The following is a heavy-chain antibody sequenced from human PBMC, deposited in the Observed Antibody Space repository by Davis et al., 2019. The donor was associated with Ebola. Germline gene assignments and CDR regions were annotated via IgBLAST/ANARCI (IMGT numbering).Heavy chain of an antibody. CDR2: IYYTENT. D-gene: IGHD6-19*01. Sequence: SETLSLTCTVSGGSISSGDYYWSWVRQPPGKGLEWIGYIYYTENTYYNPSLKSRVTMSVDTSKNQFSLKMSSVTATDTAVYYCGRQWRIAEAGTVDYWGQGTLVTVSS. V-gene: IGHV4-30-4*01. J-gene: IGHJ4*02. CDR3: GRQWRIAEAGTVDY. CDR1: GGSISSGDYY.